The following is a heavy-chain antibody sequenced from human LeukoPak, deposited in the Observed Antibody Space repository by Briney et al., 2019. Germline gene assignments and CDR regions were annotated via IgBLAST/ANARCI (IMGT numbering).Heavy chain of an antibody. Sequence: SETLSLTCTVSGGSISSYYWSWIRQPPGKGLEWIGYIYYSGSTNYNPSLKSRVTISVDTSKNQFSLKLSSVTAADTAVYYCARVGSNWNILKNWFDPWGQGTLVTVSS. CDR3: ARVGSNWNILKNWFDP. V-gene: IGHV4-59*01. J-gene: IGHJ5*02. CDR1: GGSISSYY. CDR2: IYYSGST. D-gene: IGHD1-1*01.